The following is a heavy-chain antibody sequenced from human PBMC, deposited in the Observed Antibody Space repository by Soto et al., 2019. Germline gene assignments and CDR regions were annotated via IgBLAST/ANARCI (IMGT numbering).Heavy chain of an antibody. CDR2: IYYSGST. Sequence: QVQLQESGPGLVKPSQTLSLTCSVSGGSIGSGGYYWSWIRQHPGKGLEWIGYIYYSGSTYYNPSLKSRVTISVDTSKNPFSLKLRSVTAADTAVYYCAISSGYADWFDTWGQGTLVTVSS. CDR3: AISSGYADWFDT. J-gene: IGHJ5*02. D-gene: IGHD3-22*01. V-gene: IGHV4-31*03. CDR1: GGSIGSGGYY.